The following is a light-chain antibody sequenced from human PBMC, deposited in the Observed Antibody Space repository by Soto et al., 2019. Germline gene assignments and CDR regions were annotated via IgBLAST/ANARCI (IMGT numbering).Light chain of an antibody. CDR2: AAS. Sequence: DIQMTQSPSSLSASAGDRVTITCRASQGVSAYLLWYQQRQGRAPKLLIYAASNLLSGVPSRFSGRGSGTDFTRTIRRLQPEDFENYDGQQSYRTAHTCGQGTKLETK. J-gene: IGKJ2*01. CDR3: QQSYRTAHT. CDR1: QGVSAY. V-gene: IGKV1-39*01.